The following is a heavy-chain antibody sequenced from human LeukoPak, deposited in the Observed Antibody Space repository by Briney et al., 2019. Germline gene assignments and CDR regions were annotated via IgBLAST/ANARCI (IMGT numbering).Heavy chain of an antibody. Sequence: ASVKVSCKASGYTFTGYYMHWVRQAPGQGLEWMGWINPNSGGTNYAQKFQGRVTMTRDTSISTAYMELSRLRSDDTAVYYCARGAYSSSWPRSDYYYYMDVWGKGTTVTISS. J-gene: IGHJ6*03. V-gene: IGHV1-2*02. CDR3: ARGAYSSSWPRSDYYYYMDV. CDR2: INPNSGGT. CDR1: GYTFTGYY. D-gene: IGHD6-13*01.